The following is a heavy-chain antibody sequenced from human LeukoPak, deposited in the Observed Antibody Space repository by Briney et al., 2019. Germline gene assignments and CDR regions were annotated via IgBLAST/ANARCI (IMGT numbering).Heavy chain of an antibody. V-gene: IGHV1-2*02. J-gene: IGHJ4*02. D-gene: IGHD3-10*01. Sequence: EASVKVSCKASGYTFTGYYMHWVRPAPGQGLEWMGWINPNSGGTNYAQKFQGRVTMTRDTSISTAYMELSRLRSDDTAVYYCARVREYYGSGTAFDYWGQGTLVTVSS. CDR2: INPNSGGT. CDR3: ARVREYYGSGTAFDY. CDR1: GYTFTGYY.